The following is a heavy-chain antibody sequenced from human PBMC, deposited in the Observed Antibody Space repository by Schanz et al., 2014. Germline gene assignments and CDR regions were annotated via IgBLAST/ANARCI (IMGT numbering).Heavy chain of an antibody. CDR1: GFAFDTYW. CDR2: VYYSGGS. V-gene: IGHV4-39*01. J-gene: IGHJ4*02. D-gene: IGHD1-26*01. Sequence: VQLVESGGGLVQPGGSLRLSCAASGFAFDTYWMSWVRQAPGKGLEWIGSVYYSGGSYYNPSLKTRVTMSVDTSKNQFPRGLSSVTAADTAVYYCARPNSASYRIYYFDYWGQGTLVTVSS. CDR3: ARPNSASYRIYYFDY.